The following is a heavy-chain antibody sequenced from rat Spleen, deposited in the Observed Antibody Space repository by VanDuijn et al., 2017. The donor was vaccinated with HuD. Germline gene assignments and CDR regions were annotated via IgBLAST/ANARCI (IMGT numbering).Heavy chain of an antibody. CDR1: GFTFSNYG. Sequence: EVQLVESGGGLVQPGRSLKLSCAASGFTFSNYGMAWVRQAPTKGLEWVASITNSGGSTYYRDSVKGRFTISRDNAKSTLYLQMDSLRSEDTATYYCTTLFAYWGQGTLVTVSS. V-gene: IGHV5-27*01. J-gene: IGHJ3*01. CDR3: TTLFAY. CDR2: ITNSGGST.